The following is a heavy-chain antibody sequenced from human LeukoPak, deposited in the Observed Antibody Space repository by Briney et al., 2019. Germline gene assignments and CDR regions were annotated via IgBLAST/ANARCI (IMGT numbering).Heavy chain of an antibody. CDR1: GGSISSGSYY. J-gene: IGHJ3*02. CDR2: IYTSGST. CDR3: ARKLHSLVWFGDPDAFDI. V-gene: IGHV4-61*02. D-gene: IGHD3-10*01. Sequence: SETLSLTCTVSGGSISSGSYYWSWIRQPAGKGLEWIGRIYTSGSTNYNPSVKSRVTISVDTSKNQFSLKLSSVTAADTAVYYCARKLHSLVWFGDPDAFDIWGQGTMVTVSS.